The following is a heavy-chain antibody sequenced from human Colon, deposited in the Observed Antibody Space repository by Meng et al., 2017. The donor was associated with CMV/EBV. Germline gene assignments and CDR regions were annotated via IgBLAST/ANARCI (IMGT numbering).Heavy chain of an antibody. J-gene: IGHJ3*02. Sequence: ASVQVSCKAAGYTFTDYYMHWVRQAPGQGLEGMGWIKPNSGGTNYAQKFQGRVTMTRDTSINTGYMELSGLRSDDTAVYYCAREGVTTTDDAFDIWGQGTMVTVSS. CDR2: IKPNSGGT. CDR3: AREGVTTTDDAFDI. D-gene: IGHD1-1*01. CDR1: GYTFTDYY. V-gene: IGHV1-2*02.